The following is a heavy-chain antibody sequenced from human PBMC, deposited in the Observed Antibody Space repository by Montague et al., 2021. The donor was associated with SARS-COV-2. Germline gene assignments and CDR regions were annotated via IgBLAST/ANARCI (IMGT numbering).Heavy chain of an antibody. J-gene: IGHJ4*02. CDR3: ARQDLGLCSGGCCYCFDY. V-gene: IGHV4-39*01. Sequence: IYHGGSFSYNRSLENRVTISVDTSKNQFFLKLTSVTAADTAVYYCARQDLGLCSGGCCYCFDYWGQGSLVTVSS. CDR2: IYHGGSF. D-gene: IGHD2-15*01.